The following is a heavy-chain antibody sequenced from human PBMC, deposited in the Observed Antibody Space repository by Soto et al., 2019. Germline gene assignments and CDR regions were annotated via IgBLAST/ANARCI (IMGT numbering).Heavy chain of an antibody. V-gene: IGHV4-59*08. D-gene: IGHD3-22*01. CDR1: GGSISSYY. J-gene: IGHJ4*02. CDR2: IYYSGST. Sequence: PSETLSLTCTVSGGSISSYYWSWIRQPPGKGLEWIGYIYYSGSTNYNPSLKSRVTISVDTSKNQFSLKLSSVTAADTAVYYCARLYSSGYYYLFDYWGQGTLVTVSS. CDR3: ARLYSSGYYYLFDY.